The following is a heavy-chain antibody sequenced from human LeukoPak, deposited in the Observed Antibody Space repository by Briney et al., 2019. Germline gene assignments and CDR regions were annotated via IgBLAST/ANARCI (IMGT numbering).Heavy chain of an antibody. CDR3: AKGHGSTWYDGLYYFDY. CDR2: ISGSGGFT. V-gene: IGHV3-23*01. D-gene: IGHD6-13*01. CDR1: GFTFSSYG. Sequence: GGSLRLSCAASGFTFSSYGMSWVRQAPGKGLEWVSGISGSGGFTYYADSLKGRFTISRDNSKNMLYLQMNNLRVEDTAVYYCAKGHGSTWYDGLYYFDYWGQGILVTVSS. J-gene: IGHJ4*02.